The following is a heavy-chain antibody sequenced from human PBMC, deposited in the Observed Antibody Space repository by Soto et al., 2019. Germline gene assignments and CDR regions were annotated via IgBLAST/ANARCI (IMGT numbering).Heavy chain of an antibody. CDR2: ISGSGIST. D-gene: IGHD6-19*01. CDR3: AKEYEYSSGWERIDY. Sequence: EVQLLESGGGLVQSGGSLRLSCAASGFTFSSYAMSWVRQAPGKGLEWVSAISGSGISTYYADPVKGRFTISRDNSKNTLYLQMNSLRAEDTAVYYCAKEYEYSSGWERIDYWGQGTLVTVSS. J-gene: IGHJ4*02. V-gene: IGHV3-23*01. CDR1: GFTFSSYA.